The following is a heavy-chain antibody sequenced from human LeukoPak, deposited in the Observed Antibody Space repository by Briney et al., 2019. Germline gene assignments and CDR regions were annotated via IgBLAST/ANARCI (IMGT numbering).Heavy chain of an antibody. V-gene: IGHV3-13*01. CDR1: GFTFSSYD. J-gene: IGHJ6*02. CDR3: AKRLARQDYYYGMDV. Sequence: GGSLRLSCAASGFTFSSYDMHWVRQATGKGLEWVSAIGTAGDTYYPGSVKGRFTISRENAKNSLYLQMNSLRAEDTAVYYCAKRLARQDYYYGMDVWGQGTTVTVSS. CDR2: IGTAGDT. D-gene: IGHD1-1*01.